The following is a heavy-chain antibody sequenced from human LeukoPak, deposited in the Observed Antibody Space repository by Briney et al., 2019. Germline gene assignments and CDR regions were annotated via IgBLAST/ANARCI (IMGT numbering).Heavy chain of an antibody. D-gene: IGHD2-15*01. CDR3: AKDAVSYIGRSYFDY. CDR1: GFTFSSYA. V-gene: IGHV3-23*01. Sequence: GGSLRLSCAASGFTFSSYAMSWVRQAPGKGLEWVSAISGSGGSTYYADSVKGRFTISRDNSKNTLYLQMNSLRAEGTAVYYCAKDAVSYIGRSYFDYWGQGTLVTVSS. J-gene: IGHJ4*02. CDR2: ISGSGGST.